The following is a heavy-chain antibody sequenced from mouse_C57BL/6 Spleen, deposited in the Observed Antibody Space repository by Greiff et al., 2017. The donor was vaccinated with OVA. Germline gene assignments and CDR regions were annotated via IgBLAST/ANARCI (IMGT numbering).Heavy chain of an antibody. CDR2: IYPGNSDT. CDR1: GYTFTSYW. CDR3: TPLYYDSYYFDY. D-gene: IGHD2-4*01. J-gene: IGHJ2*01. V-gene: IGHV1-5*01. Sequence: EVQLQQSGTVLARPGASVKMSCKTSGYTFTSYWMHWVKQRPGQGLEWIGAIYPGNSDTSYNQKFKGKAKLTAVTSASTAYMELSSLTNEDSAVYYCTPLYYDSYYFDYWGQGTTLTVSS.